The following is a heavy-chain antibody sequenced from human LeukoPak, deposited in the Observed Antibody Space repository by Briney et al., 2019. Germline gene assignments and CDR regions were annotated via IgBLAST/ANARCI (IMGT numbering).Heavy chain of an antibody. CDR1: GFTFSSYS. CDR2: LSDAGVRI. V-gene: IGHV3-23*01. CDR3: ANTHCDSSPIVWNF. D-gene: IGHD6-6*01. J-gene: IGHJ4*02. Sequence: GGSLRLSCAASGFTFSSYSMNWVRQAPGKGLEWVSGLSDAGVRIFYSDSVKGRFTISRDNSKNTLYLQMDSLRAEDTAVYYCANTHCDSSPIVWNFWGQGTLVTVSS.